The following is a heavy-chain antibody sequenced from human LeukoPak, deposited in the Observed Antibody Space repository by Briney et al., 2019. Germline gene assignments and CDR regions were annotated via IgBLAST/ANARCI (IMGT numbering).Heavy chain of an antibody. CDR3: AREGRIMGATIDY. D-gene: IGHD1-26*01. J-gene: IGHJ4*02. CDR1: GFTFSIYW. Sequence: GGSLRLSCAASGFTFSIYWMHWVRQAPGKGPVGVSRVNTDGRSTSYADSVKGRFTISRDNAKNTLYLQMDSLRAEDTAVYYCAREGRIMGATIDYWGQGALVTVSS. CDR2: VNTDGRST. V-gene: IGHV3-74*01.